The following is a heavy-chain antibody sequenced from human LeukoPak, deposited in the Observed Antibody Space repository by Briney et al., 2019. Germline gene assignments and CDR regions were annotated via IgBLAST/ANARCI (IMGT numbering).Heavy chain of an antibody. V-gene: IGHV4-34*01. CDR2: INHSRRT. Sequence: SETLSLTCTVYGGSFSDYYWSWIRQPPGKGLEWIAEINHSRRTNYNPSLKSRVTVSVDTSKNQFSLKLSSVTAAGTAVYYCARGRRRYYYGPDAFDIWGQGTMVTVSS. CDR1: GGSFSDYY. J-gene: IGHJ3*02. D-gene: IGHD3-10*01. CDR3: ARGRRRYYYGPDAFDI.